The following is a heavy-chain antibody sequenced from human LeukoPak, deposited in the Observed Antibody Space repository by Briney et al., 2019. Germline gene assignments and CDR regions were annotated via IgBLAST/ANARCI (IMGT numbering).Heavy chain of an antibody. CDR1: GGSFSGYY. Sequence: SSETLSLTCAVYGGSFSGYYWSWIRQPPGKGLEWIGEINHSGSTNYNPSLKRRVTISVDTSKNQFSLKLSSVTAADTAAYYCARLEVATITNWFDPWGQGTLVTVSS. V-gene: IGHV4-34*01. CDR2: INHSGST. CDR3: ARLEVATITNWFDP. D-gene: IGHD5-12*01. J-gene: IGHJ5*02.